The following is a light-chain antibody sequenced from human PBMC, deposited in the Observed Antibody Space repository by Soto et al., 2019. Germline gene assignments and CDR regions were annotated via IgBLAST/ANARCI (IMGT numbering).Light chain of an antibody. CDR2: EVN. J-gene: IGLJ1*01. CDR1: SSDVGAYDY. V-gene: IGLV2-8*01. Sequence: QSALTQPPSASGSPGQSVTISCTGTSSDVGAYDYVSRYQRHPGKAPKLMIYEVNKRPSGVPDRFSGSKSGNTASLTVSGLQAEDEADYYCSSYAGNNNLYVFGTGTKVTVL. CDR3: SSYAGNNNLYV.